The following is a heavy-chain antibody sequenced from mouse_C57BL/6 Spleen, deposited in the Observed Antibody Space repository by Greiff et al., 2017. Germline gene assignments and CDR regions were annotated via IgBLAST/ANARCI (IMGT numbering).Heavy chain of an antibody. CDR2: ISSGGDYI. CDR3: TRDRQLRLRGGMDD. Sequence: EVKLVESGEGLVKPGGSLKLSCAASGFTFSSYAMSWVRQTPETRLELVAYISSGGDYIYYADTVKGRFTIARDNARNTLYLQMSSLKSEDTAMYYCTRDRQLRLRGGMDDWGQGTSVTVAS. J-gene: IGHJ4*01. V-gene: IGHV5-9-1*02. D-gene: IGHD3-2*02. CDR1: GFTFSSYA.